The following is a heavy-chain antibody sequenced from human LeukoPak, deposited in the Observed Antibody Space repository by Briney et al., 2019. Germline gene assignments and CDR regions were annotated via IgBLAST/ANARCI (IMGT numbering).Heavy chain of an antibody. D-gene: IGHD2-8*01. J-gene: IGHJ5*02. CDR1: GDSISSHSYF. CDR2: IHYIGST. V-gene: IGHV4-39*01. Sequence: PSETLSLTCTVSGDSISSHSYFWGWIRQPPGKGLEWIGNIHYIGSTYYNPSLKSRVTISVDTSTNQFSLKLSSVTAADTAVYYCARNGNWFDPWGQGTLVTVSS. CDR3: ARNGNWFDP.